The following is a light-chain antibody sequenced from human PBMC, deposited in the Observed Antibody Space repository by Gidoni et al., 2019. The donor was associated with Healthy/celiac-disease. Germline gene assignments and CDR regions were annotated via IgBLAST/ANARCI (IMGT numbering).Light chain of an antibody. CDR3: QQPGT. Sequence: DIQLTQSPSFLSASVGDRVTITCRASQGISSYLAWYQQKPGKAPKLLIYAASTLQSGVPSRFSGSGSGTEFTLTISSLQPEDFATYYCQQPGTFGQGPRLEIK. CDR1: QGISSY. CDR2: AAS. V-gene: IGKV1-9*01. J-gene: IGKJ5*01.